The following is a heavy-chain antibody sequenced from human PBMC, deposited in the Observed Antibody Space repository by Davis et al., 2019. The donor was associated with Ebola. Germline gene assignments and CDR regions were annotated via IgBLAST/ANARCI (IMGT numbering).Heavy chain of an antibody. CDR2: ISDSGHST. D-gene: IGHD3/OR15-3a*01. V-gene: IGHV3-23*01. Sequence: GASLKISCTASGFSFGDYAINWVRRAPGKGLEWVSGISDSGHSTHYADSVKGRFTISRDNSKNTLYLQMNSLRAEDTAVYYCASGDGRGRSYDMDVWGQGTTVTVSS. CDR1: GFSFGDYA. CDR3: ASGDGRGRSYDMDV. J-gene: IGHJ6*03.